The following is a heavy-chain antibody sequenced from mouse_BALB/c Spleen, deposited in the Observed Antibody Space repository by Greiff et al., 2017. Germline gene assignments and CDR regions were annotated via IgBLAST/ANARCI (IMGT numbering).Heavy chain of an antibody. Sequence: EVQLQQSGPELVKPGASVKISCKASGYTFTDYNMHWVKQSHGKSLEWIGYIYPYNGGTGYNQKFKSKATLTVDNSSSTAYMELRSLTSEDSAVYYCARGGLRFAYWGQGTLVTVSA. CDR1: GYTFTDYN. J-gene: IGHJ3*01. CDR3: ARGGLRFAY. CDR2: IYPYNGGT. D-gene: IGHD3-1*01. V-gene: IGHV1S29*02.